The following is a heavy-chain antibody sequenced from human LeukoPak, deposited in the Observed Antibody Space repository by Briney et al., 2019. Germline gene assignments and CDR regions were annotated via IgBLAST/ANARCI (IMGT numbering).Heavy chain of an antibody. V-gene: IGHV1-3*01. CDR1: GYTFTSYA. Sequence: ASVKVSCKASGYTFTSYAMHWVRRAPGQRLEWMGWINAGNGNTKYSQEFQGRVTITRDTSASTAYMELRSLRSDDTAVYYCARVAPNRRYCSGGSCLNYFDYWGQGTLVTVSS. CDR3: ARVAPNRRYCSGGSCLNYFDY. J-gene: IGHJ4*02. CDR2: INAGNGNT. D-gene: IGHD2-15*01.